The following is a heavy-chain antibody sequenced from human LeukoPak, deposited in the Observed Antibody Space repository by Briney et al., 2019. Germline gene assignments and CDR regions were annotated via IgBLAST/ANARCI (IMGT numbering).Heavy chain of an antibody. J-gene: IGHJ4*02. V-gene: IGHV3-23*01. CDR3: ARRAGAYSHPYDY. Sequence: GGSLRLSCAASGFTFSSYGMSWVRQAPGKGLEWVSAISGSGGSTYYADSVKGRLTISRDNSKSTLYLQMNSLRAEDTAVYYCARRAGAYSHPYDYWGQGTLVTVSS. CDR2: ISGSGGST. D-gene: IGHD4/OR15-4a*01. CDR1: GFTFSSYG.